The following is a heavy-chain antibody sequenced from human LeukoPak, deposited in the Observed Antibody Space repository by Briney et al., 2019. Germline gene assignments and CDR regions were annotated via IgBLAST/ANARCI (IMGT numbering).Heavy chain of an antibody. J-gene: IGHJ4*02. CDR1: GFTLRSYG. CDR3: AREGTRVQLWSIPHYFDY. V-gene: IGHV3-30*02. CDR2: IRYDGSNK. Sequence: GGSLRLSCALCGFTLRSYGMHWVRQALGKGLEGLAFIRYDGSNKSYADSVKGRLTISRDHSTNPPSLQMNSLRAEETDVYYCAREGTRVQLWSIPHYFDYWGQGTLVTVFS. D-gene: IGHD5-18*01.